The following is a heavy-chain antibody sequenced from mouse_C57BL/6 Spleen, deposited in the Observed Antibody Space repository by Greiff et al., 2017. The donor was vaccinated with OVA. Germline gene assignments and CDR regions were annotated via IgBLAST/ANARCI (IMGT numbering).Heavy chain of an antibody. CDR1: GYAFTSYD. J-gene: IGHJ4*01. V-gene: IGHV5-2*01. CDR2: INSDGGST. Sequence: EVNLQQSGAGLVQPGASLKLSCESSGYAFTSYDMSWVSQTPVQRLELVAAINSDGGSTYYTDNLQRRFIISRDKTKKTRYLQISSLRAEDSALYYCARQGFYYAMDYWGQGTSVTVSS. CDR3: ARQGFYYAMDY.